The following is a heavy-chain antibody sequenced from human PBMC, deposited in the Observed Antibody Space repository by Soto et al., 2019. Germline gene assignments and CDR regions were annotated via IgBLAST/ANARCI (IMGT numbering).Heavy chain of an antibody. D-gene: IGHD6-19*01. Sequence: ASLKVSCKASGYTFTGYYMHWVRQAPGQGLEWMGWINPNSGGTNYAQKFQGWVTMTRDTSISTAYMELSRLRSDDTAVYYCARDRIAVAGRLGLDYWGQGTLVTVSS. CDR3: ARDRIAVAGRLGLDY. CDR1: GYTFTGYY. J-gene: IGHJ4*02. V-gene: IGHV1-2*04. CDR2: INPNSGGT.